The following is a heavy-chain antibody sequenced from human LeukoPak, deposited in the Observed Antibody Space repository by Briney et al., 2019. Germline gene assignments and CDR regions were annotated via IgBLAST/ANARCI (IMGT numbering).Heavy chain of an antibody. CDR1: GGSISSYY. D-gene: IGHD6-13*01. V-gene: IGHV4-59*01. CDR2: IYYSGST. J-gene: IGHJ5*02. Sequence: SETLSLTCTVSGGSISSYYWSWIRQPPGKGLGWIGYIYYSGSTNYNPSLKSRVTISVDTSENQFSLKLSSVTAADTAVYYCARDLGYSRSNNWFDPWGQGTLVTVSS. CDR3: ARDLGYSRSNNWFDP.